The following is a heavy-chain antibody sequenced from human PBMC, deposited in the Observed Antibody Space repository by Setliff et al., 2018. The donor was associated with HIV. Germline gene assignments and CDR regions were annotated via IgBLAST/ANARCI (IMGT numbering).Heavy chain of an antibody. V-gene: IGHV4-34*01. CDR1: GGSFSGYY. Sequence: PSETLSLTCAVYGGSFSGYYWSWIRQPPGKGLEWIGEVNHSGSTNYNPSLKSRVTVSVDTSKNQFSLKLCSVTAADTAVYYCARAGYYGSTSYWEYFQHWGQGTLVTVSS. D-gene: IGHD3-22*01. J-gene: IGHJ1*01. CDR2: VNHSGST. CDR3: ARAGYYGSTSYWEYFQH.